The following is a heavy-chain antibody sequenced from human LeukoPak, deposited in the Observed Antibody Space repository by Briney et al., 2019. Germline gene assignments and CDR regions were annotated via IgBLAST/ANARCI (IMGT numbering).Heavy chain of an antibody. CDR1: GYTFTGYY. CDR3: ARARPLWFSAFDI. J-gene: IGHJ3*02. D-gene: IGHD3/OR15-3a*01. Sequence: GASVKVSCKASGYTFTGYYMHWVRQAPVQRLEWMGWINPNTGGTNYAQKFQGRVTMTRDTSISTAYMEVSRLRSEDTAVYYCARARPLWFSAFDIWGQGTMVTVSS. V-gene: IGHV1-2*02. CDR2: INPNTGGT.